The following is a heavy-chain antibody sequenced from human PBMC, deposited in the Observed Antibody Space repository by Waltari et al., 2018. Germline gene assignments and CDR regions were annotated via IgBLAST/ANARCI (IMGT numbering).Heavy chain of an antibody. CDR3: ARDDGAGRDGYNSHFHY. D-gene: IGHD5-12*01. CDR2: ISSSSSYI. CDR1: GFTFSSYS. J-gene: IGHJ4*02. Sequence: EVQLVESGGGLVKPGGSLRLSCAASGFTFSSYSMNWVRQAPGKGLEWVSSISSSSSYIYYADSVKGRFTISRDNAKNSLYLQMNSLRAEDTAVYYCARDDGAGRDGYNSHFHYWGQGTLVTVSS. V-gene: IGHV3-21*01.